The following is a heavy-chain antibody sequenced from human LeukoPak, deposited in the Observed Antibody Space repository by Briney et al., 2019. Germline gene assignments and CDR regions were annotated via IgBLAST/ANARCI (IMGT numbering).Heavy chain of an antibody. CDR1: GFTFSSYG. CDR3: AKVAYYYDSSVYGDY. Sequence: GRSLRISCAASGFTFSSYGMHWVRQAPDKALEGVAVISHDGSDEHYGDSVKGRFIISRDNSKNTLYLQLNSLRAEDTAVYYCAKVAYYYDSSVYGDYWGQGTLVTVSS. J-gene: IGHJ4*02. CDR2: ISHDGSDE. D-gene: IGHD3-22*01. V-gene: IGHV3-30*18.